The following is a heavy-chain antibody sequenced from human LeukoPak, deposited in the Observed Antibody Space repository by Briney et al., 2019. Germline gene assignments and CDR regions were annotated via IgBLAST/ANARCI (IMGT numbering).Heavy chain of an antibody. Sequence: GGSLRLSCAASGFTFDDYGMSWVRQAPGKGLEWVSGINWNGGSTGYADSVKGRFTISRDNAKNSLYLQMNSLRAEDTALYYCARADIAAAGYEGYYYYYMDVRGKGTTVTVSS. CDR1: GFTFDDYG. CDR2: INWNGGST. D-gene: IGHD6-13*01. J-gene: IGHJ6*03. V-gene: IGHV3-20*04. CDR3: ARADIAAAGYEGYYYYYMDV.